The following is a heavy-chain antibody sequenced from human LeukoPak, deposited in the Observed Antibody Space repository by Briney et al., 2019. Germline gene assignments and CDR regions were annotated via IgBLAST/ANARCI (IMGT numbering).Heavy chain of an antibody. CDR3: KGSLGY. CDR2: IRSKANYYAT. CDR1: GFAFSASA. Sequence: GGSLRLSCAASGFAFSASAMHWVRQASGKGLEWVGRIRSKANYYATAYAASVKGRFTISRDDSKNTAYLQMNILKTEDTAVYYCKGSLGYWGQGTLVAVSS. V-gene: IGHV3-73*01. J-gene: IGHJ4*02.